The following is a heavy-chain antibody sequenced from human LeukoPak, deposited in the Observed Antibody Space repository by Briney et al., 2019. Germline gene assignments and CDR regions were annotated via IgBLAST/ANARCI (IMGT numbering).Heavy chain of an antibody. CDR3: AKASGSGYGKDYFDY. CDR1: GFTLSNFA. CDR2: ISANGGDT. D-gene: IGHD1-26*01. J-gene: IGHJ4*02. V-gene: IGHV3-23*01. Sequence: GGSLRLSCAASGFTLSNFAMGWVRQAPGKGLQWVSLISANGGDTYYADSVKGRFTISTDNSKNTLYLQMNSLRAEDTAVYYCAKASGSGYGKDYFDYWGQGTLVTVSS.